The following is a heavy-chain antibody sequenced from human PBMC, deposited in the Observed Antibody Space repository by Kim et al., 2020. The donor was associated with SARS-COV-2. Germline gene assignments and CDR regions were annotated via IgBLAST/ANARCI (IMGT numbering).Heavy chain of an antibody. J-gene: IGHJ4*02. CDR2: ISGSGGIT. CDR3: ASLVTHFSGDF. Sequence: GGSLRLSCAASGFTFSGYALSWVRQAPGKGLEWVSAISGSGGITYYADSVKGRFTISRDNSKNTLYLQMNSLRADDTAVYYCASLVTHFSGDFWGQGTLVTVSS. V-gene: IGHV3-23*01. CDR1: GFTFSGYA. D-gene: IGHD3-9*01.